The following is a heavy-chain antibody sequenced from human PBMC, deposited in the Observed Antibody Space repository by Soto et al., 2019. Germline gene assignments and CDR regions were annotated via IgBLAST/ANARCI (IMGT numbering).Heavy chain of an antibody. Sequence: ASVKVSCKASGYTFTGYYMHWVRQAPGQGLEWMGWINAYNGNTNYAQKFQGRVTMTTDTSTSTAYMELRSLRSDDTAVYYCARVVYGDYAYFDYWGQGTLVTVSS. CDR2: INAYNGNT. D-gene: IGHD4-17*01. CDR1: GYTFTGYY. J-gene: IGHJ4*02. V-gene: IGHV1-18*04. CDR3: ARVVYGDYAYFDY.